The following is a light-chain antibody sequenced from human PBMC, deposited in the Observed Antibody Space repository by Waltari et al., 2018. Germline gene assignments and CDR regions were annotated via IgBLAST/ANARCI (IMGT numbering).Light chain of an antibody. J-gene: IGLJ3*02. CDR1: SGSLSTTSY. CDR3: ALYMGSGIWV. CDR2: KAN. Sequence: TVVAQEPSLLVSPGGTVTPTCALSSGSLSTTSYATWYPPNPGQAPRTLVYKANARSSGVPDRFSGSVLGNTAALTITGAQADDESDYYCALYMGSGIWVFGGGTRLTVL. V-gene: IGLV8-61*01.